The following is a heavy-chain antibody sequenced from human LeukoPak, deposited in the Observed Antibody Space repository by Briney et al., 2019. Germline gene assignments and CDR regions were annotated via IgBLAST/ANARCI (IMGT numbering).Heavy chain of an antibody. CDR3: ARDRLGMIVVVHFDY. Sequence: PGGSLRLSCAASGFTFSSYSMNWVRQAPGKGLEWVSSISSSSSYIYYADSVKGRFTISRDNAKNSLYLQMNSLRAEDTAVYYCARDRLGMIVVVHFDYWGQGTLVTVSS. CDR2: ISSSSSYI. V-gene: IGHV3-21*01. D-gene: IGHD3-22*01. J-gene: IGHJ4*02. CDR1: GFTFSSYS.